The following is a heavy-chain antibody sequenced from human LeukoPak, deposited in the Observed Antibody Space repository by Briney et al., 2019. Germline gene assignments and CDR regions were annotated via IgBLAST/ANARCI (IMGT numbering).Heavy chain of an antibody. V-gene: IGHV3-30*18. CDR1: GFPLTYYG. CDR3: AKDIVVVRDIYYYGMDV. D-gene: IGHD2-15*01. J-gene: IGHJ6*04. CDR2: ISYDGNKK. Sequence: GRSLRLSCAASGFPLTYYGMHWVRQAPGKGLEWVALISYDGNKKYYADSVKGRFTISRDNSKNTLYLQMNSLRAEDTAVYYCAKDIVVVRDIYYYGMDVWGKGTTVTVSS.